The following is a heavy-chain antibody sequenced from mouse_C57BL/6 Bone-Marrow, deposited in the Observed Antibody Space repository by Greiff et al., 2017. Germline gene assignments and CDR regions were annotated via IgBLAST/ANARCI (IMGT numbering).Heavy chain of an antibody. D-gene: IGHD3-3*01. Sequence: DVKLVESGGGLVKPGGSLKLSCAASGFTFSSYAMSWVRQTPEKRLEWVATISDGGSYTYYPDNVKGRFTISRDNAKNNLYLQMSHLKSEDTAMYYCARDRAAQSRRYYAMDYWGQGTSVTVSS. V-gene: IGHV5-4*01. CDR3: ARDRAAQSRRYYAMDY. CDR1: GFTFSSYA. CDR2: ISDGGSYT. J-gene: IGHJ4*01.